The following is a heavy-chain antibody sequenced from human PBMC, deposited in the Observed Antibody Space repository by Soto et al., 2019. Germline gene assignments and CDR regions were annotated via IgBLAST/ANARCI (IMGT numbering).Heavy chain of an antibody. D-gene: IGHD1-26*01. CDR2: IYPGGVNI. V-gene: IGHV1-46*01. Sequence: ASVKVSCKAIGYSFTSHYMHWVRQAPGQGLEWMGTIYPGGVNIGYAQKFKGRVTMTKDTSTSTVYMELNSLTSEDTAIYYCARLRPSGTSDYWGQGTLVT. CDR1: GYSFTSHY. CDR3: ARLRPSGTSDY. J-gene: IGHJ4*02.